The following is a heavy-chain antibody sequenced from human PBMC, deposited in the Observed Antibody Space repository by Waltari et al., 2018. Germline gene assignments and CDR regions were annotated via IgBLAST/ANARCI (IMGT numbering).Heavy chain of an antibody. CDR3: ATYIGASVGTAAFDV. J-gene: IGHJ3*01. CDR2: MSYTGAT. Sequence: QLQLQESGPGLVKPSETLSLTRSVSGVSITSNRHYWGWIRQPPGQGLEWIGTMSYTGATYSSPSLESRVTVSRDTSKNQLSLKLVSVTAADTAVYYCATYIGASVGTAAFDVWGQGTMVAVSS. D-gene: IGHD1-1*01. CDR1: GVSITSNRHY. V-gene: IGHV4-39*01.